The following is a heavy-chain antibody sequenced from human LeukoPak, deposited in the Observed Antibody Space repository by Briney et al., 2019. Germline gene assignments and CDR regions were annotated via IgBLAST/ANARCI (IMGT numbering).Heavy chain of an antibody. J-gene: IGHJ4*02. CDR2: ISGRTGST. D-gene: IGHD5-12*01. CDR1: GFTFSTNA. V-gene: IGHV3-23*01. CDR3: AKCGNSGCHLIDY. Sequence: PGGSLRLSCAASGFTFSTNAMSWVRQAPGKGLEWVSAISGRTGSTYYSDSVKGPFTISRDNSKSTLYLQMDSLRAEDTAVYYCAKCGNSGCHLIDYWGQGTLVTVSS.